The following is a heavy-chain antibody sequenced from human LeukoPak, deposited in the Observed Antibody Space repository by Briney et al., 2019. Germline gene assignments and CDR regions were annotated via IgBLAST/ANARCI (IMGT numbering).Heavy chain of an antibody. J-gene: IGHJ4*02. Sequence: PGGSLRLSCAASGLTFSNYAMTWVRQAPGNGQEWVSGISAGSGSTYYADSVKGRFTIPRDNSKNTLYLQMSSLRAEDTAIYYCAIHESSIPYWGQGTLVTVSS. V-gene: IGHV3-23*01. D-gene: IGHD1-26*01. CDR2: ISAGSGST. CDR1: GLTFSNYA. CDR3: AIHESSIPY.